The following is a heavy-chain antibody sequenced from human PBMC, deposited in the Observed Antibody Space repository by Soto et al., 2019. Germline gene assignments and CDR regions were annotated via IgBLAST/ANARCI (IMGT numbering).Heavy chain of an antibody. CDR2: IYYSGST. CDR3: ARHDGVNIAVAGTSGAFDI. Sequence: QVQLQESGPGLVKPSETLSLTCTVSGGSISSYYWSWIRQPPGKGLEWIGYIYYSGSTNYNPSLKSRVTISVDTSKNQFSLKLSSVTAADTAVYYCARHDGVNIAVAGTSGAFDIWGQGTMVTVSS. D-gene: IGHD6-19*01. CDR1: GGSISSYY. V-gene: IGHV4-59*08. J-gene: IGHJ3*02.